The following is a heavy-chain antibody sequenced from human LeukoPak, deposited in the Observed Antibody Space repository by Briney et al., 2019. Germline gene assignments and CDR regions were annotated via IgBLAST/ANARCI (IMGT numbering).Heavy chain of an antibody. D-gene: IGHD3-16*02. V-gene: IGHV3-23*01. CDR3: AKGGLIAYFDY. J-gene: IGHJ4*02. CDR2: TSGSDDST. CDR1: GLTFSSYA. Sequence: GSLRLSCAASGLTFSSYAMSWVRQAPGKGLEWVSATSGSDDSTYYADSVKGRFTISRDNSKNTLYLQMNSLRAEDTALYYCAKGGLIAYFDYWGQGTLVTVSS.